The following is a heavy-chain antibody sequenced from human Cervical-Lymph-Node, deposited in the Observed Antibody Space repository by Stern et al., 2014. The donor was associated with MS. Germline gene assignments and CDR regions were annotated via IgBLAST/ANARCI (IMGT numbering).Heavy chain of an antibody. V-gene: IGHV4-39*01. CDR3: ARVIYYYDSSGYYPDY. J-gene: IGHJ4*02. CDR1: GGSISSSSYY. D-gene: IGHD3-22*01. Sequence: QVQLQESGPGLVKPSETLSLTCTVSGGSISSSSYYWGWIRQPPGKGLEXIGSIYYSGSTYYNPSLKSRVTISVATSKNQFPLKLSSVTAADTAVYYCARVIYYYDSSGYYPDYWGQGTLVTVSS. CDR2: IYYSGST.